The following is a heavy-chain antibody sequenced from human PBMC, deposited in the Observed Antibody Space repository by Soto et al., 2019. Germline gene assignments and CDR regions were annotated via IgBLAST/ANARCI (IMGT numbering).Heavy chain of an antibody. V-gene: IGHV1-46*01. CDR1: GYTFTSYY. J-gene: IGHJ3*02. D-gene: IGHD3-22*01. Sequence: ASVKVSCKASGYTFTSYYMHWVRQAPGQGLEWMGIINPSGGSTSYAQKFQGRVTMTRDTSTSTVYMELSSLRSEDTAVYYCAGARYYDSSGYSNDAFDIWGQGTMVTVSS. CDR2: INPSGGST. CDR3: AGARYYDSSGYSNDAFDI.